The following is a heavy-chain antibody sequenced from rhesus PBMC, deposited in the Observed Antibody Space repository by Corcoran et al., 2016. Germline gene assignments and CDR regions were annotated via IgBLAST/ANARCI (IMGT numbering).Heavy chain of an antibody. CDR2: IYWDGDK. Sequence: QVTLKESGPALVKPTQTLTLTCTFSGFPLSTSGMGVGWIRQPPGKTREWLAHIYWDGDKRYDPSLVSRLTISKDTSKNQVVLTMTNMDPVDTATYYCARRTSIAAADYWGQGVLVTVSS. CDR3: ARRTSIAAADY. D-gene: IGHD6-25*01. J-gene: IGHJ4*01. V-gene: IGHV2-1*01. CDR1: GFPLSTSGMG.